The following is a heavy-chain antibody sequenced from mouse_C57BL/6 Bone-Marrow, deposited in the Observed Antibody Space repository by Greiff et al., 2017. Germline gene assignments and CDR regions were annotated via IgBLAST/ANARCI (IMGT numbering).Heavy chain of an antibody. D-gene: IGHD1-1*01. CDR2: IHPNSGST. Sequence: VQLQQPGAELVKPGASVKLSCKASGYTFTSYWMHWVKQRPGQGLEWIGMIHPNSGSTNSNEKFKSKATLTVDKSSSTAYIQLSSLTSEDSAVYYCARDIYYYDSSYFDYWGQGTTLTVSS. J-gene: IGHJ2*01. CDR3: ARDIYYYDSSYFDY. CDR1: GYTFTSYW. V-gene: IGHV1-64*01.